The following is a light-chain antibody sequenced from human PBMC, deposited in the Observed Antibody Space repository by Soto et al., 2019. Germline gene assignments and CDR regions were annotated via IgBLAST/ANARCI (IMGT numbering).Light chain of an antibody. CDR3: QQSYRNPIT. CDR1: QSISNY. CDR2: AAS. Sequence: EIQLSQAPSFLSASVAYRFTITCFASQSISNYLNWYQQKPGKAPNLLIHAASSLQSGVPPRFSGSGSGTDFTLTISSLQPEDFATYFCQQSYRNPITFGQGTRLET. V-gene: IGKV1-39*01. J-gene: IGKJ5*01.